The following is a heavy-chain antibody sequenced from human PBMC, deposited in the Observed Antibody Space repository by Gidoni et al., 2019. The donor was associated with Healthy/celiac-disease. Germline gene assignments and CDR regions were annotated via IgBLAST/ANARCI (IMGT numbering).Heavy chain of an antibody. D-gene: IGHD5-18*01. CDR3: AKPWQRGYSYGYYFDY. V-gene: IGHV3-23*01. J-gene: IGHJ4*02. CDR2: ISGSGGST. Sequence: EVQLLESGGGLVQPGGSLRFSCASSGFTFSSYAMSWVRQAPGKGLEWVSAISGSGGSTYYADSVKGRFTISRDNSKNTLYLQMNSLRAEDTAVYYCAKPWQRGYSYGYYFDYWGQGTLVTVSS. CDR1: GFTFSSYA.